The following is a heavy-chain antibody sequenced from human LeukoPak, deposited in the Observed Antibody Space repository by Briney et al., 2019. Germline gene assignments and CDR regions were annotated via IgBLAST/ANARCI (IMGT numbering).Heavy chain of an antibody. CDR1: GGSISSYY. Sequence: SETLSLTCTVSGGSISSYYWSWIRQPPGKGLEWIGYTYYSGSTNYNPSLKSRVTISVDTSKNQFSLELSSVTAADTAVYYCARAVRPGAFDIWGQGTMVTVSS. J-gene: IGHJ3*02. V-gene: IGHV4-59*01. CDR2: TYYSGST. CDR3: ARAVRPGAFDI.